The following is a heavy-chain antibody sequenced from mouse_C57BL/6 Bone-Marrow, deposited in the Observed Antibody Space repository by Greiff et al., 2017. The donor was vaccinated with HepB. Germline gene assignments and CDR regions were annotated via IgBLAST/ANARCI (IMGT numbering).Heavy chain of an antibody. V-gene: IGHV5-17*01. CDR1: GFTFSDYG. CDR3: ARGYDYHYYAMDY. D-gene: IGHD1-1*02. J-gene: IGHJ4*01. CDR2: ISSGSSTI. Sequence: DVKLVESGGGLVKPGGSLKLSCAASGFTFSDYGMHWVRQAPEKGLEWVAYISSGSSTIYYADTVKGRFTISRDNAKNTLFLQMTSLRSEDTAMYYCARGYDYHYYAMDYWGQGTSVTVSS.